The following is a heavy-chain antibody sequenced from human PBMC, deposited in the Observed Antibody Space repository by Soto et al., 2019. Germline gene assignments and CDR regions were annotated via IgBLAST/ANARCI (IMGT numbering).Heavy chain of an antibody. CDR2: IIPIFGTA. CDR3: ARGPGYYDSSGYRSYYYYGMDV. J-gene: IGHJ6*02. Sequence: AASVKVSCKASGGTFSSYAISWVRQAPGQGLEWMGGIIPIFGTANYAQKFQGRVTITADESTSTAYMELSSLRSEDTAVYYCARGPGYYDSSGYRSYYYYGMDVWGQGTTVTVSS. CDR1: GGTFSSYA. D-gene: IGHD3-22*01. V-gene: IGHV1-69*13.